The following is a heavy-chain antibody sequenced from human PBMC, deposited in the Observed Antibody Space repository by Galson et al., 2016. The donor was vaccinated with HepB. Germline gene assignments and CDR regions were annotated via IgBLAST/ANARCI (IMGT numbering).Heavy chain of an antibody. J-gene: IGHJ4*02. V-gene: IGHV3-33*01. CDR2: IWYDGSNE. Sequence: SLRLSCAASGFTFSSHGMHWVRQAPGKGLEWVAAIWYDGSNEDYADSVKGRFTISRDNSRNTLYLQMNSLGDEDTAVYYCARDPVSRSWYFFDYWGQGTLVTVSS. CDR3: ARDPVSRSWYFFDY. D-gene: IGHD6-13*01. CDR1: GFTFSSHG.